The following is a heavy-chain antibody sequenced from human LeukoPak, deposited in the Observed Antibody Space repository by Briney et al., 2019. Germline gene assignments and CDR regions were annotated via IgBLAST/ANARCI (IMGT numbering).Heavy chain of an antibody. D-gene: IGHD2-21*01. J-gene: IGHJ5*02. V-gene: IGHV3-23*01. CDR1: GFTFSSYA. CDR2: ISGSGGST. CDR3: AKGPHIVVVPGPNWFDP. Sequence: GGSLRLSCAASGFTFSSYAMSWVRQAPGKGLEWVSAISGSGGSTYYADSVKGRFTISRDNSKNTLYLQMNGLRAEDTAVYYCAKGPHIVVVPGPNWFDPWGQGTLVTVSS.